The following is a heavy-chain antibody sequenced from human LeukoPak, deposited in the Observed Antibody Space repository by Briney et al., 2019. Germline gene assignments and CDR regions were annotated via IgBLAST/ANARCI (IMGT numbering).Heavy chain of an antibody. V-gene: IGHV1-18*01. J-gene: IGHJ4*02. CDR3: ARDYCSSTSCYFDY. CDR2: ISAYNANT. CDR1: GYTFTSYG. D-gene: IGHD2-2*01. Sequence: ASVKVSCKASGYTFTSYGISWVRQAPGQGLEWMGWISAYNANTNYALKLQGRVTMTTDTSTSTAYMELRSLRSDDTAVYYCARDYCSSTSCYFDYWGQGTLVTVSS.